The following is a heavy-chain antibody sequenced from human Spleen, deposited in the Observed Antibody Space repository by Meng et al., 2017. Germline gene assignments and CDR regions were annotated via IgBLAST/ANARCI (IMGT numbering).Heavy chain of an antibody. J-gene: IGHJ4*02. CDR1: GFTFNSFA. CDR2: ISGSGGTI. Sequence: GGSLRLSCTASGFTFNSFAMTWVRQAPGKGLEWVSFISGSGGTIYYADSVKGRFTISRDNSKNTLYLQMNNLRAQDTAIYYCAKEIRPNDYWGQGTLVTVSS. CDR3: AKEIRPNDY. D-gene: IGHD3-16*01. V-gene: IGHV3-23*01.